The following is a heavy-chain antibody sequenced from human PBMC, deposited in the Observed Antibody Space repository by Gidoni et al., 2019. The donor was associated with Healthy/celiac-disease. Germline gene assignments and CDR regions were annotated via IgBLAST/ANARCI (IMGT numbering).Heavy chain of an antibody. V-gene: IGHV3-13*01. J-gene: IGHJ4*02. CDR2: IGTAGDT. D-gene: IGHD1-1*01. Sequence: EVQLVASGGGLVQPGGSLRLPCAASGFTFSSYDMHWVRQATGKGLEWVSAIGTAGDTYYPGSVKGRFTISRENAKNSLYLQMNSLRAGDTAVYYCARGRANEANFDYWGQGTLVTVSS. CDR3: ARGRANEANFDY. CDR1: GFTFSSYD.